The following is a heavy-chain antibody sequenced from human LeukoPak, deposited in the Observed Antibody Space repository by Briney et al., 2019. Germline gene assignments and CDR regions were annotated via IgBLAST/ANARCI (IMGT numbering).Heavy chain of an antibody. V-gene: IGHV4-31*03. CDR3: ARDGYQGITLVRGMDV. CDR1: GGSISSGGYY. CDR2: IYYSGST. Sequence: PSETLSLTYTVSGGSISSGGYYWSWIRQHPGKGLEWIGYIYYSGSTYYNPSLKSRVTISLDTSKNQFSLKLSSVTAADTAVYYCARDGYQGITLVRGMDVWGQGTTVTVSS. J-gene: IGHJ6*02. D-gene: IGHD3-10*01.